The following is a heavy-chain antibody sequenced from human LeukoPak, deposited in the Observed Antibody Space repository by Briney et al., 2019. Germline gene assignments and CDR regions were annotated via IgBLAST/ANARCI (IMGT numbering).Heavy chain of an antibody. CDR3: AKDLSRLRSIAVAHFDY. D-gene: IGHD6-19*01. CDR1: GFTFSDYY. CDR2: ISGSGGST. V-gene: IGHV3-23*01. Sequence: GGSLRLSCAASGFTFSDYYMSWIRQAPGKGLEWVSAISGSGGSTYYADSVKGRFTISRDNSKNTLYLQMNSLGAEDTAVYYCAKDLSRLRSIAVAHFDYWGQGTLVTVSS. J-gene: IGHJ4*02.